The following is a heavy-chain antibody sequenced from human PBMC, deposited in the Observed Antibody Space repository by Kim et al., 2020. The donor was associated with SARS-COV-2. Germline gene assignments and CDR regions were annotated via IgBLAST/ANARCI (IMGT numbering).Heavy chain of an antibody. CDR1: GFTVSSNY. J-gene: IGHJ6*02. CDR3: AREVSRAPCNCRYYYYYYGMDV. D-gene: IGHD1-20*01. V-gene: IGHV3-66*03. CDR2: IYSCGST. Sequence: GGSLRLSCAASGFTVSSNYMSWVRQAPGKGLEWVSVIYSCGSTYYADSVKGRFTISRDNSKNTLYLQMNSLIAEDTAVYYCAREVSRAPCNCRYYYYYYGMDVWGQGPTVTVSS.